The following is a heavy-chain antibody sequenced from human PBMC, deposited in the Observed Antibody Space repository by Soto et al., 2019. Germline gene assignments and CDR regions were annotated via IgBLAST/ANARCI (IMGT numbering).Heavy chain of an antibody. CDR3: ATDLINRQQHSRVGALQRFDP. D-gene: IGHD6-13*01. J-gene: IGHJ5*02. CDR2: FDPEDGET. V-gene: IGHV1-24*01. CDR1: GYTLTELS. Sequence: ASVKVSCKVSGYTLTELSMHWVRQAPGKGLEWMGGFDPEDGETIYAQKFQGRVTMTEDTSTDTAYMELSSLRSEDTAVYYCATDLINRQQHSRVGALQRFDPWGQGTLVTVSS.